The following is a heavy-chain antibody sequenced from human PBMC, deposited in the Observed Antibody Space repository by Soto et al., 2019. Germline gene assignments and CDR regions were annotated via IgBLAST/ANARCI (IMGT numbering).Heavy chain of an antibody. CDR1: GYTFTSYG. V-gene: IGHV1-18*01. D-gene: IGHD5-12*01. CDR3: ARVVATTFHRWDYYGMDV. J-gene: IGHJ6*02. Sequence: QVQLVQSGAEVKKPGASVKVSCKASGYTFTSYGISWVRQAPGQGLGWMGWISAYNGNTNYAQKLHGRVTMTTETSTSTDYMELRRLRSDDTAVYYCARVVATTFHRWDYYGMDVWGQGTTVTVSS. CDR2: ISAYNGNT.